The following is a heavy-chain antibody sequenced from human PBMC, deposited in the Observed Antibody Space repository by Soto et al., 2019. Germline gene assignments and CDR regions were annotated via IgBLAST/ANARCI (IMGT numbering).Heavy chain of an antibody. CDR1: GVTFSSYG. D-gene: IGHD6-6*01. Sequence: PGGSLRLSCAASGVTFSSYGMHWVRQAPGKGLEWVAVISYDGSNKYYADSVKGRFTVSRDNSKNTLYLQMNSLRAEDTAVYYCAKDRIQLLLYYYYYYGMDVWGQGTTVTVSS. CDR2: ISYDGSNK. V-gene: IGHV3-30*18. J-gene: IGHJ6*02. CDR3: AKDRIQLLLYYYYYYGMDV.